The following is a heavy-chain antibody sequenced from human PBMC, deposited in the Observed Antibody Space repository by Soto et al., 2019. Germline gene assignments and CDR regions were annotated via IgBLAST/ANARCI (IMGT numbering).Heavy chain of an antibody. D-gene: IGHD3-10*01. CDR2: ISYDGSNK. V-gene: IGHV3-30*18. Sequence: GGSLRLSCAASGFTFSSYGMHWVRQAPGEGLEWVAVISYDGSNKYYEDSVKGRFTISRDNSKNTLYLQMNSLRAEDTALYYCAKDPGRWPPSYAFDIWGQGTMVTVSS. J-gene: IGHJ3*02. CDR1: GFTFSSYG. CDR3: AKDPGRWPPSYAFDI.